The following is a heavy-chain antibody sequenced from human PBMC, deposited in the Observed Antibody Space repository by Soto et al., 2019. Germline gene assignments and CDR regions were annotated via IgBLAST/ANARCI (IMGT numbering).Heavy chain of an antibody. J-gene: IGHJ6*02. CDR3: AKRHYDFWSGSSLYGMDV. Sequence: LRLSCAASGFTFSSYAMSWVRQAPGKGLEWVSAISGSGGSTYYADSVKGRFTISRDNSKNTLYLQMNSLRAEDTAVYYCAKRHYDFWSGSSLYGMDVWGQGTTVTVSS. D-gene: IGHD3-3*01. V-gene: IGHV3-23*01. CDR1: GFTFSSYA. CDR2: ISGSGGST.